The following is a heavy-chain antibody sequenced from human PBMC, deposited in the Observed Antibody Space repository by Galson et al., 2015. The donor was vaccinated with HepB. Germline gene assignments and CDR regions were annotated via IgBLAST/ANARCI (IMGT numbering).Heavy chain of an antibody. CDR2: INPRDGGT. CDR3: AREGSGAYCSSISCYYDF. J-gene: IGHJ4*02. V-gene: IGHV1-46*01. D-gene: IGHD2-2*01. Sequence: SVKVSCKASGYTFTNYYIHWVRQAPGQGLEWMGIINPRDGGTGYTQNFQGRVTITRDTSTSTVYMDLSSLRFEDTAVYYCAREGSGAYCSSISCYYDFWGQGTLVTVSS. CDR1: GYTFTNYY.